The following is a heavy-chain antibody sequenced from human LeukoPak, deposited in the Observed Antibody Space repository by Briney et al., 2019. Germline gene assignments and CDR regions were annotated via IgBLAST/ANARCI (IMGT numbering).Heavy chain of an antibody. CDR3: ARHRRDGYNPYYFDY. CDR2: ISTYNGNT. J-gene: IGHJ4*02. V-gene: IGHV1-18*01. CDR1: GYTFTSYG. Sequence: ASVKVSCKASGYTFTSYGISWVRQAPGQGLEWMGWISTYNGNTNYAQKFQGRVTMTTGTSTSTAYMELRSLRSDDTAVYSCARHRRDGYNPYYFDYWGQGTLVTVSS. D-gene: IGHD5-24*01.